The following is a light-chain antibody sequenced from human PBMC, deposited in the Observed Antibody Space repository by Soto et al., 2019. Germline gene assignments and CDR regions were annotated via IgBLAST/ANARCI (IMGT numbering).Light chain of an antibody. CDR1: SSDVGGYNY. CDR3: SSYTSSSTLAFYV. Sequence: QSVLTQPASVSGSPGQSITISCTGTSSDVGGYNYVSWYQQHPGKAPKLMIYDVSNRPSGVSNRFSGSKSGNTASLTISGLQADDEADYYCSSYTSSSTLAFYVFGTGTKLTVL. J-gene: IGLJ1*01. V-gene: IGLV2-14*01. CDR2: DVS.